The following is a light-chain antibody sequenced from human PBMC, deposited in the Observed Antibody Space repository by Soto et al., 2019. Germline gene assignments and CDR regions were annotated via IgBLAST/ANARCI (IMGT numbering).Light chain of an antibody. CDR3: QQCHNWPPGT. V-gene: IGKV3-15*01. CDR1: QSVSSN. CDR2: GAS. J-gene: IGKJ5*01. Sequence: EIVMTQSPAALSVPPGERATLSCRASQSVSSNLAWYQQKPGQAPRLLIHGASTRATGIPARFSGSGSGTEFTLAVSGLQSEDFAVYYCQQCHNWPPGTFGQGTRLESK.